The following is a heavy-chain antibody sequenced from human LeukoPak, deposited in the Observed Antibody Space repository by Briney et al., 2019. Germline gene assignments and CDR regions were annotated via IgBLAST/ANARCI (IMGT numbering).Heavy chain of an antibody. CDR3: TRNSGGGNWPSDY. Sequence: PGGSLRLSCTASGFTFGDYAMSWVRQAPGKGLEWVGFIRSEAYGGTTEYAASVKGRFTISRDDSKSIAYLQMNSLKIEDTAVYYCTRNSGGGNWPSDYWGQGTLVTVSS. V-gene: IGHV3-49*04. CDR2: IRSEAYGGTT. J-gene: IGHJ4*02. D-gene: IGHD4-23*01. CDR1: GFTFGDYA.